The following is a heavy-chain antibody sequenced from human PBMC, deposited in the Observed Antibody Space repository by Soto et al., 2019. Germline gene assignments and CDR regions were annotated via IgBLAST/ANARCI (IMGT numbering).Heavy chain of an antibody. Sequence: GSLRLSCAASGFNLSSSAMNWVRQAPGKGLEWLSVISYDGSKKYYADSVKGRFTISRDGSKDTLYLQMHSLRADDTAVYYCTRDRCSGTSCYFRYWGQGTLVTVSS. J-gene: IGHJ4*02. CDR1: GFNLSSSA. D-gene: IGHD2-2*01. CDR3: TRDRCSGTSCYFRY. V-gene: IGHV3-30-3*01. CDR2: ISYDGSKK.